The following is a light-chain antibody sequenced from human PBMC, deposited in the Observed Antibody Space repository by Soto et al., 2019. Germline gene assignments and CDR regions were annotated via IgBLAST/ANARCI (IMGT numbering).Light chain of an antibody. V-gene: IGLV1-47*02. CDR1: SSNIGSYP. CDR2: SDD. CDR3: AAWDASLSVHV. Sequence: QSVLTQSPSASGTPGQRVTISCYGSSSNIGSYPVYWYQQLPGTAPKLLINSDDQRPSGVPDRFSASKSGTSASLAISGLRSEDEADYYCAAWDASLSVHVFGAGTKLTVL. J-gene: IGLJ1*01.